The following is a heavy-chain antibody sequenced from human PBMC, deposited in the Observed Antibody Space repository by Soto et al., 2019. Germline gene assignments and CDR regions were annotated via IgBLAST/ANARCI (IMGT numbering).Heavy chain of an antibody. CDR2: TWYDASKE. J-gene: IGHJ6*03. Sequence: GGSLRLSCAASGFTMSRHGMHWVRQAPGKGLEWVAVTWYDASKEYYADSVRGRFTVSRDNSKNTIYLQMNSLRAEDTAVYYCAKDTSSSPYYMDVWGKGTTVTVSS. D-gene: IGHD2-2*01. CDR3: AKDTSSSPYYMDV. CDR1: GFTMSRHG. V-gene: IGHV3-33*06.